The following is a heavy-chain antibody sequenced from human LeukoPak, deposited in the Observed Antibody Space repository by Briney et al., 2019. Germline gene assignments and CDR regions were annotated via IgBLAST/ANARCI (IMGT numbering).Heavy chain of an antibody. D-gene: IGHD3-16*02. J-gene: IGHJ4*02. Sequence: PGVSLRLSCAAPGLTVSNYGMNGVRQAPGPGLDWVACSSASGVSTYTADSVKGRFITSRDNSKTMLYLQMNSLRAEDTAVYYCAKDLGLRVWGNYRPPAFDYWGQGTLVTVSS. CDR2: SSASGVST. CDR3: AKDLGLRVWGNYRPPAFDY. V-gene: IGHV3-23*01. CDR1: GLTVSNYG.